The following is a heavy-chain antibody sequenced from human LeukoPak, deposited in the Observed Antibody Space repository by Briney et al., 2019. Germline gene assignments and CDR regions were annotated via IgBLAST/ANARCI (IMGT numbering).Heavy chain of an antibody. V-gene: IGHV3-23*01. CDR1: GFTFSSYA. J-gene: IGHJ6*04. CDR3: AKDGTTGGYYYYYGMDV. CDR2: ISGSGGST. Sequence: GGSLRLSCAASGFTFSSYAMSWVRQAPGKGLEWVSAISGSGGSTYYADSVKGRFTISRDNSKNTLYLQMNSLRAEDTAVYYCAKDGTTGGYYYYYGMDVWGKGTTVTVSS. D-gene: IGHD1-1*01.